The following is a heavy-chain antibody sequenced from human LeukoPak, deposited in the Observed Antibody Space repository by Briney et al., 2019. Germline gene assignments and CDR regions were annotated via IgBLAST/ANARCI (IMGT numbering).Heavy chain of an antibody. CDR3: AKYSKSALAAAGPNFDC. J-gene: IGHJ4*02. CDR2: ISGNGGYT. CDR1: GFTLSSYA. Sequence: GGSLRLSCETAGFTLSSYAMSWVRQAPGKGLEWVSSISGNGGYTFHTDSVKGRFTISRDNSKSTLYLQMNSLRAEDTAIYYCAKYSKSALAAAGPNFDCWGQGTLVTVSS. D-gene: IGHD6-13*01. V-gene: IGHV3-23*01.